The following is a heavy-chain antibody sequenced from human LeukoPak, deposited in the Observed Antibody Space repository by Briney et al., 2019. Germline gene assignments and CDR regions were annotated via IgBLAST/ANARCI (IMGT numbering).Heavy chain of an antibody. Sequence: SETLSLTCAVYGGSFSGYYWSWIRQPPGKGLEWIGEINHSGSTNYNPSLKSRVTISVDTSKNQFSLKLSSVTAADTAVYYCARRPYSSGWSPYGYWGQGTLVTVSS. J-gene: IGHJ4*02. CDR1: GGSFSGYY. CDR2: INHSGST. CDR3: ARRPYSSGWSPYGY. V-gene: IGHV4-34*01. D-gene: IGHD6-19*01.